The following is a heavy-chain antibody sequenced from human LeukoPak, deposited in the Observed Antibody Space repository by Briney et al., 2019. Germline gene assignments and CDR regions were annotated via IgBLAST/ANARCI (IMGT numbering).Heavy chain of an antibody. D-gene: IGHD3-10*01. Sequence: SETLSLTCAVYGGSFSGYYWSRIRQPPGKGLEWIGEINHSGSTNYNPSLKSRVTISVDTSKNQFSLKLSSVTAADTAVYYCARGAKYYYGSGSYHFDYWGQGTLVTVSS. CDR2: INHSGST. CDR3: ARGAKYYYGSGSYHFDY. V-gene: IGHV4-34*01. J-gene: IGHJ4*02. CDR1: GGSFSGYY.